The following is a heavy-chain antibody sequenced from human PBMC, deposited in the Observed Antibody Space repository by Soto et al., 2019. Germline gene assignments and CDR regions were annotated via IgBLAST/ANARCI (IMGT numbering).Heavy chain of an antibody. CDR3: TRDRVRVVAATRTPARGCYGMDV. CDR1: GFTFGDYA. V-gene: IGHV3-49*03. J-gene: IGHJ6*02. Sequence: PGGSLRLSCTASGFTFGDYAMSWFRQAPGKGLEWVGFIRSKAYGGTTEYAASVKGRFTISRDDSKSIAYLQMNSLKTEDTAVYYCTRDRVRVVAATRTPARGCYGMDVWGQGTTVTVSS. D-gene: IGHD2-15*01. CDR2: IRSKAYGGTT.